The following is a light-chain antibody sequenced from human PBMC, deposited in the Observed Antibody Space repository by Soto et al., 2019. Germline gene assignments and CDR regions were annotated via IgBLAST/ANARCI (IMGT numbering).Light chain of an antibody. CDR3: SSYTSSYSRL. V-gene: IGLV2-14*01. CDR2: EVN. J-gene: IGLJ3*02. CDR1: NNDVGGYDY. Sequence: QSVLTQPASVSGSPGQSITISCTGTNNDVGGYDYVSWYQQHPGKAPKLMIYEVNNRPSGVSNRFSGSKSGHTASLTISGLQAEDEADYYCSSYTSSYSRLFGGGTQLTVL.